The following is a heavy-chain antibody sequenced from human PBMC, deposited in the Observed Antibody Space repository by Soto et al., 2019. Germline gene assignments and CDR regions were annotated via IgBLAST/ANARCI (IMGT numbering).Heavy chain of an antibody. V-gene: IGHV3-23*01. Sequence: PGWSLILSFAASGFTFSSYAMSWVRQAPGKGLEWVSAISGSGGSTYYADSVKGRFTISRDNSKNTLYLQMNSLRAEDTAVYYCAKLGLAYCGGDCLFDYWGQGTLVTVSS. J-gene: IGHJ4*02. CDR2: ISGSGGST. CDR3: AKLGLAYCGGDCLFDY. CDR1: GFTFSSYA. D-gene: IGHD2-21*02.